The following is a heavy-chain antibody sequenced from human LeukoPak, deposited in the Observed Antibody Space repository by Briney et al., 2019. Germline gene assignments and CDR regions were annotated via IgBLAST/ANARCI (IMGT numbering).Heavy chain of an antibody. CDR3: ARGPYSSSWYIDYYYYGMDV. D-gene: IGHD6-13*01. V-gene: IGHV3-30*03. CDR1: GFTFSNYG. CDR2: MSYDGSNK. J-gene: IGHJ6*02. Sequence: GGSLRLSCAASGFTFSNYGMHWVRQAPGKGLEWVAVMSYDGSNKYYADSVKGRFTISRDNSKNTLYLQMNSLRAEDTAVYYCARGPYSSSWYIDYYYYGMDVWGQGTTVTVSS.